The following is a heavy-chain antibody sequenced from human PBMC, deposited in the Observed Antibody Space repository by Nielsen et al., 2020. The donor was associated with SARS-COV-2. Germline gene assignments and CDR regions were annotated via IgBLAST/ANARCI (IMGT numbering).Heavy chain of an antibody. D-gene: IGHD4-17*01. Sequence: GGSLRLSCTASGFTFGDYAMSWVRQAPGKGLEWVGFIRSKAYGGTTEYAASVKGRFTISRDDSKSIAYLQMNSLKTEDTAVYYCTRARPYTVTCFDYWGQGTLVTVSS. J-gene: IGHJ4*02. CDR3: TRARPYTVTCFDY. V-gene: IGHV3-49*04. CDR1: GFTFGDYA. CDR2: IRSKAYGGTT.